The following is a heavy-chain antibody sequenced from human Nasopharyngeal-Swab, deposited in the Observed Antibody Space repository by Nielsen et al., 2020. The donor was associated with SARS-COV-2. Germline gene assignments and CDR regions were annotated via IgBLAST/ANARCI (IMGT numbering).Heavy chain of an antibody. J-gene: IGHJ3*02. Sequence: SETLSLTCTVSGGSISSYYWSWIRQPPGKGLEWIGYIYYSGSTNYNPSLKSRVTISVDTSKNQFSLKLSSVTAADTAVYYCARVRGGIAVAGTRDAFGIWGQGTMVTVSS. V-gene: IGHV4-59*01. D-gene: IGHD6-19*01. CDR2: IYYSGST. CDR3: ARVRGGIAVAGTRDAFGI. CDR1: GGSISSYY.